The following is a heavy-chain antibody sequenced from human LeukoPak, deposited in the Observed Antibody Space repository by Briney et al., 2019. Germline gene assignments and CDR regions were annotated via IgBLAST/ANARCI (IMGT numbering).Heavy chain of an antibody. CDR1: GFTVSSNY. Sequence: PGGSLRLSCAASGFTVSSNYMSWVRQAPGKGLEWVSAISGSGGSTYYADSVKGRFTISRDNSKNTLYLQMNSLRAEDTAVYYCAKDGSSSWYSFRYFDYWGQGTLVTVSS. CDR3: AKDGSSSWYSFRYFDY. D-gene: IGHD6-13*01. J-gene: IGHJ4*02. CDR2: ISGSGGST. V-gene: IGHV3-23*01.